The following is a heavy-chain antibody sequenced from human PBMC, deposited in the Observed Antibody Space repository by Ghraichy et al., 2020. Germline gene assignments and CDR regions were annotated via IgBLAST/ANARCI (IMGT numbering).Heavy chain of an antibody. CDR3: ARAPRYCSGGSCYLDY. J-gene: IGHJ4*02. CDR2: IYSGGST. Sequence: LSLTCAASGFTVSSNYMSWVRQAPGKGLEWVSVIYSGGSTYYADSVKGRFTISRDNSKNTLYLQMNSLRAEDTAVYYCARAPRYCSGGSCYLDYWGQGTLVTVSS. D-gene: IGHD2-15*01. V-gene: IGHV3-53*01. CDR1: GFTVSSNY.